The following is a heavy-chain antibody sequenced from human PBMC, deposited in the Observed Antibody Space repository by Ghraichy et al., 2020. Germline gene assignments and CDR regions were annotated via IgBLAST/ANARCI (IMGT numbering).Heavy chain of an antibody. J-gene: IGHJ3*02. V-gene: IGHV4-39*01. Sequence: SETLSLTCTVSGVSVSSDRYYWGWIRQPPGKGLEWVGSIYFGGNTYYNPSLTSRVTMDTSKNQFSLKLTSVTASDTAVYYCARRPAGNHFGAFDIWGQGTMVTVSS. CDR2: IYFGGNT. CDR3: ARRPAGNHFGAFDI. CDR1: GVSVSSDRYY. D-gene: IGHD1-14*01.